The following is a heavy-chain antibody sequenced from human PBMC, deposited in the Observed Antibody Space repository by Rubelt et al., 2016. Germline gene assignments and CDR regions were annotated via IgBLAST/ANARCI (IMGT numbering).Heavy chain of an antibody. D-gene: IGHD4-17*01. V-gene: IGHV4-59*01. Sequence: QVQLQESGPGLVKPSETLSLTCTVSGGSISSYYWSWIRQPPGKGLEWIGFGYRRGSPNYNPSLKSRVTITIDMSKNQFFLRLTSVTAADTAVYYCARAHGDYDLDYWGQGILVIVSS. J-gene: IGHJ4*02. CDR1: GGSISSYY. CDR3: ARAHGDYDLDY. CDR2: GYRRGSP.